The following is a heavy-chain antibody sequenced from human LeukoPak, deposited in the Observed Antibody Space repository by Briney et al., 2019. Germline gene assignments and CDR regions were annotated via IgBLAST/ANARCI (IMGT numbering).Heavy chain of an antibody. Sequence: PGGSLRLSCAASGFTFSNAWMSWVRQAPGKGLEWVGRIKSKTDGGTTDYAAPVKGRLTISRDDSKNTLYLQMNSLRVGDTAVYYCARAPTVLVGYCSSSSCQADYWGQGTLVTVSS. J-gene: IGHJ4*02. CDR1: GFTFSNAW. D-gene: IGHD2-2*01. V-gene: IGHV3-15*01. CDR3: ARAPTVLVGYCSSSSCQADY. CDR2: IKSKTDGGTT.